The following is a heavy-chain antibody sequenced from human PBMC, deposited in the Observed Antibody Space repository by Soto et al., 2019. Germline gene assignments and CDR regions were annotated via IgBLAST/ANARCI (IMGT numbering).Heavy chain of an antibody. CDR3: ATCQLGEYYYAMDM. J-gene: IGHJ6*02. V-gene: IGHV4-4*03. Sequence: LRKTLSLTCGVSGDSITTYKWWTWVRQTPGRGLEWIGEIYDSGNTRYNPSLRSRVTISKDTSKNQLSLKLNSVTVADTAVYYCATCQLGEYYYAMDMWGQGTTVTVSS. CDR2: IYDSGNT. D-gene: IGHD7-27*01. CDR1: GDSITTYKW.